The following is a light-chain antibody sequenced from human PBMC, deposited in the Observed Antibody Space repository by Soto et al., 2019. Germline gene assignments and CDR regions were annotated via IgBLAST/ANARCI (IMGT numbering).Light chain of an antibody. CDR2: LNSAGSH. Sequence: QLVLTQSPSASASLGASVKLTCTLSRGHSSYAIAWHQQQPEKGPRYLKKLNSAGSHSKGDGIPDRFSGSSSGAERYLTISSLQSEYEADYYCQPWGTGIHYVFGTGTKLTVL. CDR3: QPWGTGIHYV. V-gene: IGLV4-69*01. CDR1: RGHSSYA. J-gene: IGLJ1*01.